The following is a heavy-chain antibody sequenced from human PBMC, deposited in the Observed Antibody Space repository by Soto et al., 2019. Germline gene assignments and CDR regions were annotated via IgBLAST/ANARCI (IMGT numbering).Heavy chain of an antibody. CDR3: AGGYSYDNWFDP. J-gene: IGHJ5*02. V-gene: IGHV4-59*01. CDR2: IYYSGST. Sequence: SETLSLTCTVSGGSITSYYWSWIRQPPGKGLEWIGYIYYSGSTDYNPSLKSRVTISVDTSKNQFSLKLSSVTAADTAVYYCAGGYSYDNWFDPWGQGTLVTVSS. D-gene: IGHD5-18*01. CDR1: GGSITSYY.